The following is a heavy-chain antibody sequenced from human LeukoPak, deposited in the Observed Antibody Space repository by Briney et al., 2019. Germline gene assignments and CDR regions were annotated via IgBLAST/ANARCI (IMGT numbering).Heavy chain of an antibody. CDR3: ARYYGSGSYYY. D-gene: IGHD3-10*01. J-gene: IGHJ4*02. Sequence: PSETLSLTCAVYGGSFSGYYWSWIRQPPGKGLEWIGEINHSGSTNYNPSLESRVTISVDTSKNQFSLKLSSVTAADTAVYYCARYYGSGSYYYWGQGTLVTVSS. V-gene: IGHV4-34*01. CDR2: INHSGST. CDR1: GGSFSGYY.